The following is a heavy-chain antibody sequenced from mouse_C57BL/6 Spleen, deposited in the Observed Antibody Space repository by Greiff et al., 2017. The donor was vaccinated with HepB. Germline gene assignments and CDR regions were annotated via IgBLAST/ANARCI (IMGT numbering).Heavy chain of an antibody. V-gene: IGHV1-15*01. D-gene: IGHD1-1*01. CDR2: IDPETGGT. Sequence: QVQLKQSGAELVRPGASVTLSCKASGYTFTDYEMHWVKQTPVHGLEWIGAIDPETGGTAYNQKFKGKAILTADKSSSTAYMELRSLTSEDSAVYYCTRLDYGSSYGYFDVWGTGTTVTVSS. CDR1: GYTFTDYE. CDR3: TRLDYGSSYGYFDV. J-gene: IGHJ1*03.